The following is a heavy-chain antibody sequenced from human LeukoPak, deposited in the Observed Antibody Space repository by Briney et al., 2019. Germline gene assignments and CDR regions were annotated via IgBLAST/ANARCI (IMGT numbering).Heavy chain of an antibody. Sequence: GESLKISCKGSGYSFTSYWIGWVRQMPGKGLEWMGIIYPGDSDTRYSPSFQGQVTISADKSISTAYLQWSSLKASDTAMYYSARQYASGKTFTSYYYYYYMDVWGKGTTVTVSS. CDR2: IYPGDSDT. D-gene: IGHD3-10*01. CDR1: GYSFTSYW. V-gene: IGHV5-51*01. CDR3: ARQYASGKTFTSYYYYYYMDV. J-gene: IGHJ6*03.